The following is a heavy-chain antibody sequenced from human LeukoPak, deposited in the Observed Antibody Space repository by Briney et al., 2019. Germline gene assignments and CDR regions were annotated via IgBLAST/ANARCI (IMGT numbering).Heavy chain of an antibody. CDR1: GFTFDDYA. V-gene: IGHV3-9*01. CDR2: ISWNSGSI. J-gene: IGHJ6*02. Sequence: GGSLRLPCAASGFTFDDYAMHWVRQAPGKGLEWVSGISWNSGSIGYADSVKGRFTISRDNAKNSLYLQMNSLRAEDTALYYCARAWATVTTDVGYYYYGMDVWGQGTTVTVSS. CDR3: ARAWATVTTDVGYYYYGMDV. D-gene: IGHD4-17*01.